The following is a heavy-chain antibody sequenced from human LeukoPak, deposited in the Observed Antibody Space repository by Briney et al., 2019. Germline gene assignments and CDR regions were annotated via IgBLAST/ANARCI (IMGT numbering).Heavy chain of an antibody. CDR1: GYTISSDYY. V-gene: IGHV4-38-2*02. Sequence: SETLSLTCTVSGYTISSDYYWGWVRQPPGKGLEWIGSFSHSGSTYYNASLKNRVTISVDTSNKQFSLKLSSVTAADTAVYYCARIAGYCSSTNCAYYYYYYMDVWGKGTTVTVSS. CDR3: ARIAGYCSSTNCAYYYYYYMDV. CDR2: FSHSGST. J-gene: IGHJ6*03. D-gene: IGHD2-2*01.